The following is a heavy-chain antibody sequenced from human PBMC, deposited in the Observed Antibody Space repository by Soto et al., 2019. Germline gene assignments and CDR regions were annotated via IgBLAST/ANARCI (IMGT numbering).Heavy chain of an antibody. D-gene: IGHD5-18*01. CDR1: GYTFTGYY. Sequence: GASVKVSCKASGYTFTGYYMHWVRQAPGQGLGWMGWINPNSGSTNYAQKFQGRVTITADESTSTAYMELSSLRSEDTAVYYCARVGGYSYGKNWG. CDR3: ARVGGYSYGKN. J-gene: IGHJ1*01. V-gene: IGHV1-2*02. CDR2: INPNSGST.